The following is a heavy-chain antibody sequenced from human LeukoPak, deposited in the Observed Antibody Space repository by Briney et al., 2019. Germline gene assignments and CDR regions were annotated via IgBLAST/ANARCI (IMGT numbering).Heavy chain of an antibody. V-gene: IGHV1-69*13. D-gene: IGHD3-3*01. CDR2: IIPIFGTA. CDR3: ARESAGGSGYYTDYYFDY. J-gene: IGHJ4*02. CDR1: GGTFSSYA. Sequence: SVKVSCKASGGTFSSYAISWVRQAPGQGLEWMGGIIPIFGTANYAQKFQGRVTITADESTSTAYMELSSLRSEDTAVYYCARESAGGSGYYTDYYFDYWGQGTQVTVSS.